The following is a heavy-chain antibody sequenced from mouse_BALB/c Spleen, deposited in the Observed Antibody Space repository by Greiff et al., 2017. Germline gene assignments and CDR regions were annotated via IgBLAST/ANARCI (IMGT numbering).Heavy chain of an antibody. J-gene: IGHJ4*01. V-gene: IGHV1S126*01. CDR3: ARLYYYAMDY. Sequence: VQVVESGPQLVRPGASVKISCKASGYSFTSYWMHWVKQRPGQGLEWIGMIDPSDSETRLNQKFKDKATLTVDKSSSTAYMQLSSPTSEDSAVYYCARLYYYAMDYWGQGTSVTVSS. CDR1: GYSFTSYW. CDR2: IDPSDSET.